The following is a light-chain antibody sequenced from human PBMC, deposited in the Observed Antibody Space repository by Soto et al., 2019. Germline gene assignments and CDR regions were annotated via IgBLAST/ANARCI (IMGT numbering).Light chain of an antibody. Sequence: QSALTQPPSASGSPGQSVTISCTGTSSDVGAYKYVSWYQQYPGKAPKLMIYEVNKRPSGVPDRFSGSTSGNTASLTVSGLQAEDEADYYCTSYVGNDIWVFGGGTKLTVL. CDR1: SSDVGAYKY. V-gene: IGLV2-8*01. J-gene: IGLJ3*02. CDR3: TSYVGNDIWV. CDR2: EVN.